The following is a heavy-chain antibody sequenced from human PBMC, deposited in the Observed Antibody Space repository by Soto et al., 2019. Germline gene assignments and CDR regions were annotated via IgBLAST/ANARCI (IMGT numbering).Heavy chain of an antibody. CDR1: GFTFSDYY. CDR2: ISSSSSYT. Sequence: GGYLRRSCAASGFTFSDYYMSWIRQAPGKGLEWVSYISSSSSYTNYADSVKGRFTISRDNAKNSLYLQMNSLRAEDTAVYYCARAMATTLDYYFDYWGQGTLVTVSS. CDR3: ARAMATTLDYYFDY. V-gene: IGHV3-11*03. J-gene: IGHJ4*02. D-gene: IGHD5-12*01.